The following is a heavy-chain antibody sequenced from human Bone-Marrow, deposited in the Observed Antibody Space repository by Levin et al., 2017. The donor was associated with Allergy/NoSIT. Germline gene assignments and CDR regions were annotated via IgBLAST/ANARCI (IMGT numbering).Heavy chain of an antibody. D-gene: IGHD3-10*01. V-gene: IGHV4-39*01. CDR3: ARPTYGSGEDY. CDR1: GGSISSSSYY. Sequence: SQTLSLTCTVSGGSISSSSYYWGWIRQPPGKGLEWIGSIYYSGSTYYNPSLKSRVTISVDTSKNQFSLKLSSVTAADTAVYYCARPTYGSGEDYWGQGTLVTVSS. J-gene: IGHJ4*02. CDR2: IYYSGST.